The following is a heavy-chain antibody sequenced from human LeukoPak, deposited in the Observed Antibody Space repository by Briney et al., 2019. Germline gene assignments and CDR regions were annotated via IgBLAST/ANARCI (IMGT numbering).Heavy chain of an antibody. D-gene: IGHD2-15*01. J-gene: IGHJ6*02. V-gene: IGHV4-34*01. CDR3: ARGRVVVVAASYYYGMDV. CDR2: INHSGST. CDR1: GGSFSGYY. Sequence: SETLSLTCAVYGGSFSGYYWSWIRQPPGKGLERIGEINHSGSTNYNPSLKSRVTISVDTSKNQFSLKLSSVTAADTAVYYCARGRVVVVAASYYYGMDVWGQGTTVTVSS.